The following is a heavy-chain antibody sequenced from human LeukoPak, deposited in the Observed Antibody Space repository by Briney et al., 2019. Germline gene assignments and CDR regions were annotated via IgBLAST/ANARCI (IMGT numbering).Heavy chain of an antibody. Sequence: GVSLRLSCAASGFTFSSYAMSWVRQAPGKGLEWVSAISGSGGSTYYADSVKGRFTISRDNSKNTLYLQMNSLRAEDTAVYYCAKDLDLVGATTWLSGSGAFDIWGQGTMVTVSS. CDR2: ISGSGGST. CDR1: GFTFSSYA. J-gene: IGHJ3*02. CDR3: AKDLDLVGATTWLSGSGAFDI. D-gene: IGHD1-26*01. V-gene: IGHV3-23*01.